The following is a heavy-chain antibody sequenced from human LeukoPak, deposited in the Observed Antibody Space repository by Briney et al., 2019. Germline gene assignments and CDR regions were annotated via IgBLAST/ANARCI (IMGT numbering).Heavy chain of an antibody. CDR2: IRRRAYGGAA. V-gene: IGHV3-49*04. CDR1: GFASDDLA. Sequence: PGGSLRLSCTTSGFASDDLAMSWVRQPAGKGLEWVGFIRRRAYGGAAEYAASVKGRFIISRDDSKGIAYLQMNSLKTEDTAVYYCIRNGLVDFDYWGQGSRVIVSP. J-gene: IGHJ4*02. CDR3: IRNGLVDFDY.